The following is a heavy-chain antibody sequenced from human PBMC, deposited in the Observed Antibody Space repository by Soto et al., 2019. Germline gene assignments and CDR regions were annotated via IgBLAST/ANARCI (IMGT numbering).Heavy chain of an antibody. D-gene: IGHD3-22*01. CDR1: GGSISSGGYY. CDR3: ARERVVVVTSRGGLDY. Sequence: QVQLQESGPGLVKPSQTLSLTCTVSGGSISSGGYYWSWIRQHPGKGLEWIGYFYYSGSTYYNPSLKSRVTISVDTSKNQFSLKLSSVTAADTAVYYCARERVVVVTSRGGLDYWGQGTLVTVSS. CDR2: FYYSGST. J-gene: IGHJ4*02. V-gene: IGHV4-31*03.